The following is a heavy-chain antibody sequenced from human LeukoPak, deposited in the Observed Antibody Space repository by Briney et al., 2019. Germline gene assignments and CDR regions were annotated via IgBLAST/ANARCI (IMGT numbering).Heavy chain of an antibody. CDR1: VYALTTYD. Sequence: VASVKVFCKAPVYALTTYDINWVRQASGQGLEWMAWMNPDSGNSGYAEKFQGRVTLTANPSISTAYMELGSLRYDDSAVYYCARGVKKYCTEFGCYRPDWFDPWGQGTLLIVPS. CDR2: MNPDSGNS. CDR3: ARGVKKYCTEFGCYRPDWFDP. V-gene: IGHV1-8*01. D-gene: IGHD2-8*02. J-gene: IGHJ5*02.